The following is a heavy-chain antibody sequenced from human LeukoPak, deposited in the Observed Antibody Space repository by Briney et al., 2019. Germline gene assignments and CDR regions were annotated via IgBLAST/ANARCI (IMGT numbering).Heavy chain of an antibody. CDR1: GGSFSGYY. CDR3: ARHLNLGGGYGDY. J-gene: IGHJ4*02. CDR2: INHSGST. D-gene: IGHD3-16*01. V-gene: IGHV4-34*01. Sequence: SETLSLTCAVYGGSFSGYYWSWIRQPPGKGLEWIGEINHSGSTNYNPSLKSRVTISVDTSKNQFSLKLSSVTAADTAVYYCARHLNLGGGYGDYWGQGTLVTVSS.